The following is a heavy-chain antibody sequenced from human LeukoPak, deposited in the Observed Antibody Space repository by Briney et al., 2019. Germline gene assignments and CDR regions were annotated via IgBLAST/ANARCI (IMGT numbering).Heavy chain of an antibody. Sequence: GASVKVSCKASGYTFTSYYMHWVRQATGQGLEWMGWMNPNSGNTGYAQKFQGRVTITRNTSISTAYMELSSLRSEDTAVYYCARGGVWRYDFWSGPWVDYWGQGTLVTVSS. D-gene: IGHD3-3*01. V-gene: IGHV1-8*03. CDR3: ARGGVWRYDFWSGPWVDY. CDR2: MNPNSGNT. J-gene: IGHJ4*02. CDR1: GYTFTSYY.